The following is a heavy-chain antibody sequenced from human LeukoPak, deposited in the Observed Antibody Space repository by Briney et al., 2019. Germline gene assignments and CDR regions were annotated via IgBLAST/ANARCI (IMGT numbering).Heavy chain of an antibody. CDR3: ARDRYSSSSREIDY. V-gene: IGHV3-64*04. CDR2: ISSNGGST. CDR1: GFTFSSYA. J-gene: IGHJ4*02. Sequence: GGSLRLSCSASGFTFSSYAMHWVRQAPGKGLEYVSAISSNGGSTYYADSVKGRFTISRDNSKNTLYLQMNSLRAEDTAVYYCARDRYSSSSREIDYWGQGTLVTVSS. D-gene: IGHD6-6*01.